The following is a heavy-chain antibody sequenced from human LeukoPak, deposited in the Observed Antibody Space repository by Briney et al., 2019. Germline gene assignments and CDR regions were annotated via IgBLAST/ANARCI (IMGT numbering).Heavy chain of an antibody. J-gene: IGHJ5*02. Sequence: PSETLSLTCTVSGGSISSSSYYWGWIRQPPGKGLEWIGSIYYSGNTYYNPSLKSRVTISVDTSKNQFSLKLSSVTAADTAVYYCARQAVTYNWFDPWGQGTLVTVSS. CDR1: GGSISSSSYY. CDR3: ARQAVTYNWFDP. V-gene: IGHV4-39*01. D-gene: IGHD4-17*01. CDR2: IYYSGNT.